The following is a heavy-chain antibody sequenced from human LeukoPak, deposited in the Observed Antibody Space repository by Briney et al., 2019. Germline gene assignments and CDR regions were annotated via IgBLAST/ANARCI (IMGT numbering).Heavy chain of an antibody. CDR3: ARVATMVRVPLDALDI. J-gene: IGHJ3*02. CDR2: ISRSGSTR. CDR1: GFTFSACE. D-gene: IGHD3-10*01. V-gene: IGHV3-48*03. Sequence: GGSLRLSCAISGFTFSACELTWVRQAPGKGLEWVSYISRSGSTRYYADSVKGRFTISRDNAKNSLYLQMNSLRAEDTAVYYCARVATMVRVPLDALDIWGQWTMVSVSS.